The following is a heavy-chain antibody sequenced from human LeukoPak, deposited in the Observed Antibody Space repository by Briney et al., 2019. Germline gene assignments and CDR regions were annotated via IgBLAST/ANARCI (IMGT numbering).Heavy chain of an antibody. D-gene: IGHD3-22*01. CDR1: GGTFSSYA. CDR3: ARAEVGYYDSSGYYYPFDY. Sequence: SVKVSCKASGGTFSSYAISWVRQAPGQGLEWMGGIIPIFGTANYAQKFQGRVTITADESTSTAYMELSSLRSEDTAVYYCARAEVGYYDSSGYYYPFDYWGQGTLVTVSS. V-gene: IGHV1-69*13. CDR2: IIPIFGTA. J-gene: IGHJ4*02.